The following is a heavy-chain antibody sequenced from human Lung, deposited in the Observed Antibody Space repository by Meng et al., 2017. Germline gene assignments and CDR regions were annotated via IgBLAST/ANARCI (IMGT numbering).Heavy chain of an antibody. CDR1: GGSFSDYY. CDR2: INHSGST. D-gene: IGHD4-11*01. Sequence: VQLQQWGAGLLKPSETLSLPGGVSGGSFSDYYWSWIRQPPGKGLEWIGEINHSGSTNYNPSLESRATISVDTSQNNLSLKLSSVTAADSAVYYCARGPTTMAHDFDYWGQGTLVTVSS. CDR3: ARGPTTMAHDFDY. J-gene: IGHJ4*02. V-gene: IGHV4-34*01.